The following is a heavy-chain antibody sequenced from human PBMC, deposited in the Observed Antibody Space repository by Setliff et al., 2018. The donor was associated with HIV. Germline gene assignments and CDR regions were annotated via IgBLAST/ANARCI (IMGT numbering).Heavy chain of an antibody. D-gene: IGHD6-19*01. CDR2: IYHDGNT. CDR3: AGHPVTSGWLSLNWFDP. Sequence: SETLSLTCAVSGYSISSGYYWGWIRQPPGKGMEWIGSIYHDGNTHYRSSLRSRAAISIDTSKSQISLKVRYVTAADTALDFCAGHPVTSGWLSLNWFDPWGQGILVTVSS. V-gene: IGHV4-38-2*01. J-gene: IGHJ5*01. CDR1: GYSISSGYY.